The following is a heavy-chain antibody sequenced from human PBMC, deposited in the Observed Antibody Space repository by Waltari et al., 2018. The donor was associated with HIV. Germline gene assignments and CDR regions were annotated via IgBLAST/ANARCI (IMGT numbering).Heavy chain of an antibody. CDR1: GFSLSTSGVG. CDR2: IYWNGNK. Sequence: QITLEESGPTLVKPTQTLTLTCTFSGFSLSTSGVGVGWIRQPPGKALEWLALIYWNGNKHYSPSLKSRVTITKETSKDQVVRKMTNMDPADTATYFCARRPGYCSGTRCYYSHWFDPWGQGTLVTVSS. CDR3: ARRPGYCSGTRCYYSHWFDP. V-gene: IGHV2-5*01. J-gene: IGHJ5*02. D-gene: IGHD2-2*03.